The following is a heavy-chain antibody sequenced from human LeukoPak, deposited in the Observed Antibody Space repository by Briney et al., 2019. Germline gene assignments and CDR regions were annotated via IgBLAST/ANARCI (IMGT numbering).Heavy chain of an antibody. J-gene: IGHJ6*03. Sequence: ASVKVSCKGSGYIFTRYDINWVRQATGQGLEWMGWMNPNSGNTGYAQKFQGRVTITRNTSINTANMELSSLRSEHTAVYYCARIYTAMALGYYYYYYMDVWGKGTTVTVSS. CDR3: ARIYTAMALGYYYYYYMDV. CDR1: GYIFTRYD. CDR2: MNPNSGNT. V-gene: IGHV1-8*03. D-gene: IGHD5-18*01.